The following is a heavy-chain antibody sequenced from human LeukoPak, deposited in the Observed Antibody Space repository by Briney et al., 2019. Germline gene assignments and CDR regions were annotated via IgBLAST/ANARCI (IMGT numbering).Heavy chain of an antibody. CDR3: AREDYSVGGYSWLEISRNYYYYYYGMGV. J-gene: IGHJ6*02. CDR1: GFTFSSYS. CDR2: ISSSSSTI. Sequence: PGGSLRLSCAASGFTFSSYSMNWVRQAPGKGLEWVSYISSSSSTIYYADSVKGRFTISRDNAKNSLYLQMNSLRDEDTAVYYCAREDYSVGGYSWLEISRNYYYYYYGMGVWGQGTTVTVSS. V-gene: IGHV3-48*02. D-gene: IGHD4-11*01.